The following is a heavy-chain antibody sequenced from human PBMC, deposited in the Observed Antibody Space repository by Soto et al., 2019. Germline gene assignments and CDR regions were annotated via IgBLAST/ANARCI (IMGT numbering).Heavy chain of an antibody. CDR3: AKDSSSSYFDY. D-gene: IGHD6-6*01. CDR2: ISYDGSNK. V-gene: IGHV3-30*18. CDR1: GFTFSSYG. J-gene: IGHJ4*02. Sequence: GGSLRLSCAASGFTFSSYGMHWVRQAPGKGLEWVAVISYDGSNKYYADSVKGRFTISRDNSKNTLYLQMNSLRAEDTAVYYCAKDSSSSYFDYWGQATLVTVSS.